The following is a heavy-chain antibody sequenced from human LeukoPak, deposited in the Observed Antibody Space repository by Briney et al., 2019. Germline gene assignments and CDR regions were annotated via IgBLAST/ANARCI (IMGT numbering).Heavy chain of an antibody. D-gene: IGHD3-22*01. CDR3: ARDHGYYDSSGYPHDYYYYYGMDV. CDR2: ISAYNGNT. J-gene: IGHJ6*02. CDR1: GYTFTSYG. V-gene: IGHV1-18*01. Sequence: GASVKVSCKASGYTFTSYGISWVRQAPGQGLEWMGWISAYNGNTNYAQKLQGRVTMTTDTSTSTAYMELSSLRSEDTAVYYCARDHGYYDSSGYPHDYYYYYGMDVWGQGTTVAVSS.